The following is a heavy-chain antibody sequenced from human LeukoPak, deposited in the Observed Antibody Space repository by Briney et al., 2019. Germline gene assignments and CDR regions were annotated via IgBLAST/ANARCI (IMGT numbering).Heavy chain of an antibody. V-gene: IGHV3-21*01. D-gene: IGHD2-21*02. CDR3: AREDCGGDCSGHYGMDV. CDR2: ISSSSSYI. J-gene: IGHJ6*02. Sequence: GGSLRLSCAASGFTFSSYSMNWARHAPGEGLEGVSSISSSSSYIYYADSGKGRFTISRDNRKNSLYLQMNSLRAEDTAVYYCAREDCGGDCSGHYGMDVWGQGTTVTVSS. CDR1: GFTFSSYS.